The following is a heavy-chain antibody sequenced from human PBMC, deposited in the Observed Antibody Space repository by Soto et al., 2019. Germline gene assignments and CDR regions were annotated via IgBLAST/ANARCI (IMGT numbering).Heavy chain of an antibody. J-gene: IGHJ4*02. CDR1: GGSINTYY. Sequence: ASETLSLTCTVSGGSINTYYWSWIRQPPGKGLEWIGYVDYSGNSNSSPSLKSRVTISIDTSKKQVSLKLNSVTAADTAVYYCARKGFSVPGRFQFDYWGQGIPATVSS. CDR3: ARKGFSVPGRFQFDY. D-gene: IGHD6-19*01. CDR2: VDYSGNS. V-gene: IGHV4-59*01.